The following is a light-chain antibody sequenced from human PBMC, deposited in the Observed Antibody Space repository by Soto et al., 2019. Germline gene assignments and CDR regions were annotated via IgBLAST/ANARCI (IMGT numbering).Light chain of an antibody. V-gene: IGLV1-51*01. J-gene: IGLJ2*01. CDR1: SSNIGNNY. CDR3: GTWDSSLSAEV. CDR2: DNN. Sequence: QSVLTQPPSVSAAPGQKVTISCSGSSSNIGNNYVSWYQQLPGAAPKLLISDNNNRPSGIPDRFSGSKSGTSATLDITGLQTGDEADYYCGTWDSSLSAEVFGGGTQLTVL.